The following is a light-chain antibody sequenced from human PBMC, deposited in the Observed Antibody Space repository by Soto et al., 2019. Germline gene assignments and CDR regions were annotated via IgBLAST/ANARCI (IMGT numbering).Light chain of an antibody. CDR3: GTWDSRLSVVV. Sequence: QAVVTQPPSVSAAPGQKVTISCSGSISNIGNNYVSWYQQLPGTAPKLLIYDNNKRPSRIPDRFSGSKSGTSATLGITGPQTGDDADYYCGTWDSRLSVVVFGTGTKVTVI. J-gene: IGLJ1*01. CDR2: DNN. CDR1: ISNIGNNY. V-gene: IGLV1-51*01.